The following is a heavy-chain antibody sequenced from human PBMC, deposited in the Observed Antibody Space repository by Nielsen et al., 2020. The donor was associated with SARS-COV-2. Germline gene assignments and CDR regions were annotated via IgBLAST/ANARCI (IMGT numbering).Heavy chain of an antibody. CDR1: GGSISGYY. J-gene: IGHJ6*02. D-gene: IGHD3-3*01. CDR2: ISNSGST. Sequence: SETLSLTCTVSGGSISGYYWAWIRQPPGKGLEWIGYISNSGSTNYNPSLKSRVTISLDTSKNQFSLKVRSVTAADTAVYYCARDEIFDLYGVDVWGQGTTVIVSS. V-gene: IGHV4-59*01. CDR3: ARDEIFDLYGVDV.